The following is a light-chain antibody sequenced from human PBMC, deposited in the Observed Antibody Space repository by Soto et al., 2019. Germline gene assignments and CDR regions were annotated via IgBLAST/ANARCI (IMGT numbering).Light chain of an antibody. CDR2: GTS. Sequence: DIVLTQSPGTLSLSPGERATLSCRASQSVATQFFTWSQQRPGQAPRVLIYGTSTRATGIPDRFSGSGSGTDFTLTISRLEPEDFSVYYRQQYTRSSGYTLGQGTKLEIK. CDR3: QQYTRSSGYT. CDR1: QSVATQF. J-gene: IGKJ2*01. V-gene: IGKV3-20*01.